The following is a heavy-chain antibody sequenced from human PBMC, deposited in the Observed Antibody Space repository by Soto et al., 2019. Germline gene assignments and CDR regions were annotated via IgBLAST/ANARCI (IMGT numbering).Heavy chain of an antibody. V-gene: IGHV3-30*18. D-gene: IGHD2-15*01. CDR1: GFTFSSYG. Sequence: GGSLRLSCAASGFTFSSYGMHWVRQAPGKGLEWVAVISYDGSNKYYADSVKGRFTISRDNSKNTLYLQMNSLRAEDTAVYYCVKTGYCSGGSCHYFDYWGQGTLVTVSS. CDR2: ISYDGSNK. CDR3: VKTGYCSGGSCHYFDY. J-gene: IGHJ4*02.